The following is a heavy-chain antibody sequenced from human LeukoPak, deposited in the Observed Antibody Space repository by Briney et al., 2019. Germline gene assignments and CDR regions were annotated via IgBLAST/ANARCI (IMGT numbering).Heavy chain of an antibody. Sequence: PSETLSLTCTVSGGSIHSYWSWIRQPAGKGLEWIGRIYTSGSTNYNPSLKSRVTISVDTSKNQFSLKLSSVTAADTAVYYCASFGGVIGFFDYWGQGTLVTVSS. J-gene: IGHJ4*02. CDR2: IYTSGST. D-gene: IGHD3-16*02. V-gene: IGHV4-4*07. CDR3: ASFGGVIGFFDY. CDR1: GGSIHSY.